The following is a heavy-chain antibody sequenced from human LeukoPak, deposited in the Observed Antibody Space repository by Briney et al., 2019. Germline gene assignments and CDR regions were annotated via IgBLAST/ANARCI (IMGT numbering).Heavy chain of an antibody. Sequence: SETLSLTCTVSGGSISSYYWGWIRQPPGKGLEWIGSIYYSGSTYYNPSLKSRVTISVDTSKNQFSLKLSSVTAADTAVYYCASYHYYDSSGYGWYWGQGTLVTVSS. D-gene: IGHD3-22*01. CDR2: IYYSGST. J-gene: IGHJ4*02. CDR1: GGSISSYY. CDR3: ASYHYYDSSGYGWY. V-gene: IGHV4-39*07.